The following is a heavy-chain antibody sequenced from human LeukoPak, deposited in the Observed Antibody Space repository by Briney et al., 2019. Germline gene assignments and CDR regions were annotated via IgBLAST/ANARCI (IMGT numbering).Heavy chain of an antibody. J-gene: IGHJ6*02. CDR2: IYHSGST. V-gene: IGHV4-4*02. D-gene: IGHD5-12*01. CDR1: GGSISSSNW. Sequence: PSETLSLTCAVSGGSISSSNWWSWVRQPPGKGLEWIGEIYHSGSTNYNPSLKGRVTISVDKSKNQFSLKLSSVTAADTAVYYCARLKYSGYLLDYGMDVWGQGTTVTVSS. CDR3: ARLKYSGYLLDYGMDV.